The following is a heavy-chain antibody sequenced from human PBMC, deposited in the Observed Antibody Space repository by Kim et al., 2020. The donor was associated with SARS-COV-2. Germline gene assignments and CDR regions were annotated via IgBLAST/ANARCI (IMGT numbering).Heavy chain of an antibody. D-gene: IGHD2-15*01. Sequence: SETLSLTCAVYGGSFSGYYWSWIRQPPGKGLEWIGEINHSGSTNYNPSLKSRVTISVDTSKNQFSLKLSSVTAADTAVYYCKGSSYHHYNSDNVAWFDPWGQGTLVTVSS. CDR1: GGSFSGYY. V-gene: IGHV4-34*01. CDR3: KGSSYHHYNSDNVAWFDP. CDR2: INHSGST. J-gene: IGHJ5*02.